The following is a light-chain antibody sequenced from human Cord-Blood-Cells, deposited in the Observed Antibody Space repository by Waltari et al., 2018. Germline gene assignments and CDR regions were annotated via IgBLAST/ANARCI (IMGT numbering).Light chain of an antibody. Sequence: EIVLTQSTATLSLSPGERATLSCRASQSVSIYLAWYQQKPGQAPRLLIYDASNRATVIPARFSGSGSGTDFTLTISSLEPEDFAVYYCQQRSNFLTFGGGTKVEIK. J-gene: IGKJ4*01. CDR1: QSVSIY. V-gene: IGKV3-11*01. CDR2: DAS. CDR3: QQRSNFLT.